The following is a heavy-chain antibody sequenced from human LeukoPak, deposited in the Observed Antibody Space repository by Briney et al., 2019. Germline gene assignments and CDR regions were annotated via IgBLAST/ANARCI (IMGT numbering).Heavy chain of an antibody. J-gene: IGHJ4*02. D-gene: IGHD3-10*01. CDR2: IKNKGDGGTT. V-gene: IGHV3-15*01. Sequence: GGSLRLSCAASGFTFNKAWMSWVRLAPGKGLEWVGRIKNKGDGGTTDYAAPVRGRFTVSRDDSKSTLYLQMNSLKTEDTAVYYCTTSGTPFEYWGQGTLVTVSS. CDR1: GFTFNKAW. CDR3: TTSGTPFEY.